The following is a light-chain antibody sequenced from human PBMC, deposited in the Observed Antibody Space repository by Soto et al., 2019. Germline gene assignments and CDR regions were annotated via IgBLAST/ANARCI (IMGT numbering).Light chain of an antibody. J-gene: IGLJ1*01. V-gene: IGLV2-8*01. CDR1: SSDIGAYIY. Sequence: QSALTQPPSASGSPGQSVTISCTGTSSDIGAYIYVSWYQQHPGKAPKLMISEVSRRPSGVPERFSGSKSGNTASLTVSGLQDEDEANYYCSSYEGSNNFVFGTGTRSP. CDR2: EVS. CDR3: SSYEGSNNFV.